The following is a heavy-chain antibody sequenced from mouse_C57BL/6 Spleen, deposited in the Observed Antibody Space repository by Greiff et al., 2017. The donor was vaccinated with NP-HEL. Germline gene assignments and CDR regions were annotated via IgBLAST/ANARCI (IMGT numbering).Heavy chain of an antibody. CDR1: GFTFSSYA. Sequence: DVHLVESGGGLVKPGGSLKLSCAASGFTFSSYAMSWVRQTPEKRLEWVATISDGGSYTYYPDNVKGRFTISRDNAKNNLYLQMSHLKSEDTAMYYCARDYSNSLYYFDYWGQGTTLTVSS. V-gene: IGHV5-4*01. CDR2: ISDGGSYT. J-gene: IGHJ2*01. D-gene: IGHD2-5*01. CDR3: ARDYSNSLYYFDY.